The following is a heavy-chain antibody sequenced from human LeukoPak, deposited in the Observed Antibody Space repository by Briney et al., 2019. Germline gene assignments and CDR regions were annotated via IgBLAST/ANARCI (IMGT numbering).Heavy chain of an antibody. CDR2: INTDVRVT. D-gene: IGHD3-10*02. J-gene: IGHJ4*02. CDR1: GFTLTTYW. CDR3: IRQTHVGLHLEY. Sequence: GGCLRLSCVASGFTLTTYWMHWVRPVPGKGLVWVARINTDVRVTTYADSVKGAFTVSRDNAENTLYLQMKNLRPEDTAVYYCIRQTHVGLHLEYWGQGTLATVSA. V-gene: IGHV3-74*01.